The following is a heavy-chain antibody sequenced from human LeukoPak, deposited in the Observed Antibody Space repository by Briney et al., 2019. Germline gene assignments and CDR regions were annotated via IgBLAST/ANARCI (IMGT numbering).Heavy chain of an antibody. Sequence: GATVKISCKASGYTFTDYYMHWVQQAPGKGLEWMGRVDPEDGETIYAEKFQGRVTITADTSTDTAYMELSSLRSEDTAVYYCATDLPVPFWSGYYQRTQKSLLFVDRDAFDIRGQGTMVTVSS. CDR2: VDPEDGET. CDR3: ATDLPVPFWSGYYQRTQKSLLFVDRDAFDI. D-gene: IGHD3-3*01. V-gene: IGHV1-69-2*01. J-gene: IGHJ3*02. CDR1: GYTFTDYY.